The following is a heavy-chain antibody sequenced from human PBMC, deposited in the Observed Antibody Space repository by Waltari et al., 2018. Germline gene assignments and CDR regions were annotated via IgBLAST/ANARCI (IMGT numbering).Heavy chain of an antibody. J-gene: IGHJ6*02. CDR3: ARVARKTYSSPVPGRDYYYGMDV. Sequence: EDRLVESGGGLLQPGESLRVYCVGPGFPFSRSWTTWVHQARGRGLVWVARINSDGSDTSYADSVKGRSTTSRDNAKNTVYLQMKSLSAEDTAVYYCARVARKTYSSPVPGRDYYYGMDVWGLGTTVTVSS. V-gene: IGHV3-74*01. D-gene: IGHD6-13*01. CDR1: GFPFSRSW. CDR2: INSDGSDT.